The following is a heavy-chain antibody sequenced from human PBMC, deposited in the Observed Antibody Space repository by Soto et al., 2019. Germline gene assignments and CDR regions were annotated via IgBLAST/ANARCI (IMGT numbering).Heavy chain of an antibody. CDR2: IYYSGST. CDR1: GGSFSGYY. CDR3: ARGREQWLVDASDI. Sequence: QVQLQQWGAGLLKSSETLSLTCAVYGGSFSGYYWSWIRQPPGKGLEWIGEIYYSGSTNYNPSLKSRITISVDTPKNQFSLKLSSVTAADTAVYYCARGREQWLVDASDIWGQGTMVTVSS. V-gene: IGHV4-34*01. D-gene: IGHD6-19*01. J-gene: IGHJ3*02.